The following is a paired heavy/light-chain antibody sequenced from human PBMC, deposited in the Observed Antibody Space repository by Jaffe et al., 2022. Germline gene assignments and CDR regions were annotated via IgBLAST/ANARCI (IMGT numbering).Light chain of an antibody. V-gene: IGKV2-30*01. J-gene: IGKJ2*01. CDR2: MLS. CDR1: QSLVYSDGNTY. CDR3: MQATRWPYT. Sequence: DVLMTQSPLFLPVTLGQPASISCRSSQSLVYSDGNTYLTWFQQRPGQSPRRLLYMLSNRDSGVPDRFSGSGSGTDFTLKISRVEAEDVGVYYCMQATRWPYTFGQGTKLEIK.
Heavy chain of an antibody. Sequence: EVQLVESGGDSVQPGGSLRLSCVASGFSFSGYYMTWVRQAPGKGLEWVATIKSDGSDKYYLDSVEGRFTISRDNAKKSLYLQMNSLRVEDTAVFYCVRGGGWAFDYWGQGTLVTVSS. CDR2: IKSDGSDK. D-gene: IGHD6-19*01. CDR3: VRGGGWAFDY. J-gene: IGHJ4*02. V-gene: IGHV3-7*04. CDR1: GFSFSGYY.